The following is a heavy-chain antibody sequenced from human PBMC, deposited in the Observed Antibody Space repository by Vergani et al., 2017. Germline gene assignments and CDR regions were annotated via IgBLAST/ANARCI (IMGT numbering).Heavy chain of an antibody. J-gene: IGHJ4*02. CDR3: VRDRPPSGIQPFEC. Sequence: EVQLVESGGGLVQPGGSLRLSCATSGFVFTDFWMDWVRQTPEKGLEWVAKFKQGGTQKIYADSVKGRCIISRANAKRAVYLQMDSRRAEDTAVYYCVRDRPPSGIQPFECWGQGAVVTVS. CDR2: FKQGGTQK. CDR1: GFVFTDFW. V-gene: IGHV3-7*01.